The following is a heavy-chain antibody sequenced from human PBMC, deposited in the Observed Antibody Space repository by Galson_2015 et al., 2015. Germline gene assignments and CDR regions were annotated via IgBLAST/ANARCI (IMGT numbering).Heavy chain of an antibody. CDR2: IAFDGSNI. CDR1: GFTFSSYA. V-gene: IGHV3-30*01. Sequence: SLRLSCAASGFTFSSYAMHWVRQAPGKGLEWVAIIAFDGSNIYYEDSVKGRITISRDNSKNTLYLQMNSLRAEDTALYFCARSPGDFWSGYYGYYYMDVWGKGTTVTVSS. J-gene: IGHJ6*03. CDR3: ARSPGDFWSGYYGYYYMDV. D-gene: IGHD3-3*01.